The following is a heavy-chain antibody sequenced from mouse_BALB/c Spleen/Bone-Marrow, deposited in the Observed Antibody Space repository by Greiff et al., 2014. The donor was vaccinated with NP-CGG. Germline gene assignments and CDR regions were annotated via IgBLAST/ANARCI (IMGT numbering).Heavy chain of an antibody. CDR3: ARGWDYEGYFDY. Sequence: VQLQQSGAELARPGASVKMSCKASGYSFTSYTTHWVKQRPGQGPEWIGYINPSSGYTNYNQKFKDKATLTADKSSSTAYMQLSSLTSEDSAVYYCARGWDYEGYFDYWGQGTTLTVSS. CDR2: INPSSGYT. D-gene: IGHD2-4*01. CDR1: GYSFTSYT. V-gene: IGHV1-4*01. J-gene: IGHJ2*01.